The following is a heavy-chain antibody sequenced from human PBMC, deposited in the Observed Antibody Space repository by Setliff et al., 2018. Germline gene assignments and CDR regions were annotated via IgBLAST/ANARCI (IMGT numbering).Heavy chain of an antibody. CDR2: VHFGGDT. V-gene: IGHV4-59*08. J-gene: IGHJ4*02. CDR3: ARQPSSGAYYNPRPYYFDY. Sequence: SETLSLTCTVSGGGSINNYYWSWVRQSPGKGLEWIGFVHFGGDTNYNPSLKSRVTMSADTSNNQFSLNLRSVTAADTAVYFCARQPSSGAYYNPRPYYFDYWAREPWSPSPQ. D-gene: IGHD3-10*01. CDR1: GGGSINNYY.